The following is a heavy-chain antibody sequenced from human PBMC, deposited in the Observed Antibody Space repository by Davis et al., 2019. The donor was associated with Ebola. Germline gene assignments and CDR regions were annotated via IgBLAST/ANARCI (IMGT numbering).Heavy chain of an antibody. CDR3: ARAGIVGARTTEDY. J-gene: IGHJ4*02. D-gene: IGHD1-26*01. CDR1: GYSFTSED. CDR2: MNPNSGNT. Sequence: AASVKVSCKASGYSFTSEDINWVRQANGQGPEWMGWMNPNSGNTGYAQKFQGRVTMTRDTSISTAYMELSSLRSEDTAVYYCARAGIVGARTTEDYWGQGTLVTVSS. V-gene: IGHV1-8*01.